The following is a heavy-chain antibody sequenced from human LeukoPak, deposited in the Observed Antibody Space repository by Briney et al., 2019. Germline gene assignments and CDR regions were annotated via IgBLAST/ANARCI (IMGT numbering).Heavy chain of an antibody. CDR1: GFTFSSYG. CDR2: ISCDGSNK. CDR3: AKQPQYYYDSSGYWGY. D-gene: IGHD3-22*01. J-gene: IGHJ4*02. Sequence: GGSLRLSCAASGFTFSSYGMHWVRQAPGKGLEWVAVISCDGSNKYYADSVKGRFTISRDNSKNTLYLQMNSLRAEDTAVYYCAKQPQYYYDSSGYWGYWGQGTLVTVSS. V-gene: IGHV3-30*18.